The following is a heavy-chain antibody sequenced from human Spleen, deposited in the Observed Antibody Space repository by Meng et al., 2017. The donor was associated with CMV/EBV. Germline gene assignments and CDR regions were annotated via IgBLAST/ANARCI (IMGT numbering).Heavy chain of an antibody. CDR2: INPNSGGT. CDR1: GYTFTGYY. V-gene: IGHV1-2*02. D-gene: IGHD3-22*01. CDR3: ARMRYDDSGYPRY. Sequence: ASVKVSCKASGYTFTGYYMHWVRQAPGQGLEWMGWINPNSGGTNYAQKFQGRVTMTRDTSISTAYMELSRLRSDDTAIHYCARMRYDDSGYPRYWGQGTLVTVSS. J-gene: IGHJ4*02.